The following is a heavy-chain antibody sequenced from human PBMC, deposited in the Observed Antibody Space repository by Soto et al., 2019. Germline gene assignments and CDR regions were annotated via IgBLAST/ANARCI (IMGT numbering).Heavy chain of an antibody. CDR3: ARDRERYCSSTSCYVYRAVY. CDR2: ISSSGSTI. Sequence: GGSLRLSCAASGFTFSDYYMSWIRQAPGKGLEWVSYISSSGSTIYYADSVKGRFTISRDNAKNSLYLQMNSLRAEDTAVYYCARDRERYCSSTSCYVYRAVYWGQGTLVTVSS. J-gene: IGHJ4*02. V-gene: IGHV3-11*01. D-gene: IGHD2-2*01. CDR1: GFTFSDYY.